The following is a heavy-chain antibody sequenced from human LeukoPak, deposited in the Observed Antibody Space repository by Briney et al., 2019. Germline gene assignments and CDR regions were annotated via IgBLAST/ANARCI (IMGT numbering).Heavy chain of an antibody. CDR2: IWYDGTNT. D-gene: IGHD2-15*01. V-gene: IGHV3-33*01. CDR1: GFTFSSYG. Sequence: GGSLRLSWAASGFTFSSYGMHWVRQAPGKGLEWVGVIWYDGTNTFYADSVKGRFTISRDNSKNTLYLQMNSLRAEDTAVYYCARDFCSGGSCYPDAFDIWGQGTMVTVSS. J-gene: IGHJ3*02. CDR3: ARDFCSGGSCYPDAFDI.